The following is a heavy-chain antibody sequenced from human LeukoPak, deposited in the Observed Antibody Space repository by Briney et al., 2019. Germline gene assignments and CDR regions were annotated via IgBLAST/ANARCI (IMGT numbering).Heavy chain of an antibody. V-gene: IGHV3-48*01. CDR2: ISTTSSTI. Sequence: GGSLRLSCAASGFTFGSYNMNWVRQAPGKGLEWVPYISTTSSTIYYADSVKGRFTISRDNAKNSLYLQMNSLRAEDTAVYYCARSGSGYLDYWGQGTLVTVSS. J-gene: IGHJ4*02. CDR3: ARSGSGYLDY. CDR1: GFTFGSYN. D-gene: IGHD6-19*01.